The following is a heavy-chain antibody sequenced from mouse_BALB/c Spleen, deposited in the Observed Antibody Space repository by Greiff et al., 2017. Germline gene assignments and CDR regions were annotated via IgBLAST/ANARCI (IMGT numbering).Heavy chain of an antibody. CDR1: GYTFTSYW. Sequence: VQLQQPGAELVRPGASVKLSCKASGYTFTSYWINWVKQRPGQGLEWIGNIYPSDSYTNYNQKFKDKATLTVDKSSSTAYMQLSSPTSEDSAVYYCTKGAGTDYWGQGTTLTVSS. V-gene: IGHV1-69*02. J-gene: IGHJ2*01. D-gene: IGHD4-1*01. CDR3: TKGAGTDY. CDR2: IYPSDSYT.